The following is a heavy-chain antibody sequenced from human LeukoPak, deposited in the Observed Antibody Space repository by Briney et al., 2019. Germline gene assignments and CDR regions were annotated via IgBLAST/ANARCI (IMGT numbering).Heavy chain of an antibody. CDR1: GFTFSSYS. V-gene: IGHV3-21*04. Sequence: GGSLRLSCAASGFTFSSYSMNWVRQAPGKGLEWVSSISSSSSYIYYADSVKGRFTISRDNSKNTLYLQMNSLRAEDTAVYYCSSCYNQYYYYYYMDVWGKGTTVTVSS. J-gene: IGHJ6*03. CDR3: SSCYNQYYYYYYMDV. CDR2: ISSSSSYI. D-gene: IGHD2-2*02.